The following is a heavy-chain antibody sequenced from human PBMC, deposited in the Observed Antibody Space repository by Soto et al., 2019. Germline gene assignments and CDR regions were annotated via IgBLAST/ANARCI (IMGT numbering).Heavy chain of an antibody. Sequence: GGSLRLSCAASGFTFSSESMIWLRQAPGKGLEWISFISRTSNTIYYVGSVKGRFTTSRDNGKNLLYLQMNDLRAEDTAVYYCAKDWKSHVDTAMDDAFDIWGQGTMVTVSS. CDR2: ISRTSNTI. CDR1: GFTFSSES. J-gene: IGHJ3*02. V-gene: IGHV3-48*01. D-gene: IGHD5-18*01. CDR3: AKDWKSHVDTAMDDAFDI.